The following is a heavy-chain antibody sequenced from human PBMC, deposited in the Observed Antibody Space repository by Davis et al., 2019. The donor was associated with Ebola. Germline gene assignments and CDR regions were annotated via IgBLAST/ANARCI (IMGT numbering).Heavy chain of an antibody. V-gene: IGHV3-74*01. J-gene: IGHJ5*02. Sequence: GESLKISCAASGFTFSRYWMHWVRQAPGKGLVWVSRISTDVRSTSYADSVKGRFTISRDNAKNTLYLQMNSLRAEDTAVYSCARDRYSSSWLQGFDPWGQGTLVTVSS. CDR3: ARDRYSSSWLQGFDP. CDR1: GFTFSRYW. CDR2: ISTDVRST. D-gene: IGHD6-13*01.